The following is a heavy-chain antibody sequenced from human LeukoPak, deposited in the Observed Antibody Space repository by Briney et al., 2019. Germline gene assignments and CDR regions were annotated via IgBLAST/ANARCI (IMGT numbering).Heavy chain of an antibody. CDR3: ARASYCSDGSCFSDY. Sequence: ASVKVSCQASGYTLTSYSLSWVGQAPGEGLEGVGWISAYNGNTIYAQKVKGRVTMTTDTSTSTAYKELRSLNSDDAAVYYCARASYCSDGSCFSDYWGQGTLVTVSS. CDR2: ISAYNGNT. J-gene: IGHJ4*02. CDR1: GYTLTSYS. D-gene: IGHD2-15*01. V-gene: IGHV1-18*01.